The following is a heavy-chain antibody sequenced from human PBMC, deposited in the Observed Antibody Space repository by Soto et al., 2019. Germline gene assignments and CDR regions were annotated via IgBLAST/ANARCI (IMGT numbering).Heavy chain of an antibody. CDR3: ARGSGNSPDYYYYGMDV. J-gene: IGHJ6*02. CDR2: IGTAGDP. V-gene: IGHV3-13*05. CDR1: GFTFSSYD. D-gene: IGHD2-15*01. Sequence: GGSLRLSCAASGFTFSSYDMHWVRQATGKGLEWVPAIGTAGDPYYPGSVKGRFTISRENAKNSLYLQMNSLRAGDTAVYYCARGSGNSPDYYYYGMDVWGQGTTVTVSS.